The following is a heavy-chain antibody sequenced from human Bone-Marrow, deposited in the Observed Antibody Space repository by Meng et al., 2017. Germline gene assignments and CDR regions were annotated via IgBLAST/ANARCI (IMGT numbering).Heavy chain of an antibody. D-gene: IGHD2-15*01. V-gene: IGHV4-4*07. CDR2: IYTSGST. CDR3: ARQQGWSPFGY. Sequence: GSLRLSCTVSGGSISSYYWSWIRQPAGKGLEWIGRIYTSGSTNYNPSLKSRVTLLVDTSKNQFSLKLGSVTAADTAVYYCARQQGWSPFGYWGQGTLVTVSS. J-gene: IGHJ4*02. CDR1: GGSISSYY.